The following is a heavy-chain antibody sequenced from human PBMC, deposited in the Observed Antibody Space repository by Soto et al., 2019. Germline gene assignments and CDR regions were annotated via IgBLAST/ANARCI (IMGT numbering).Heavy chain of an antibody. Sequence: ASVKVSCKASGYTFTSYGISWVRQAPGQGLEWMGWISAYNGNTNYAQKLQGRVTMTTDTSTSTAYMELRSLRSDDTAVYYCARDHGSRLYPIIAVAGTCDYWGQGTLVTVSS. CDR1: GYTFTSYG. CDR3: ARDHGSRLYPIIAVAGTCDY. CDR2: ISAYNGNT. J-gene: IGHJ4*02. V-gene: IGHV1-18*01. D-gene: IGHD6-19*01.